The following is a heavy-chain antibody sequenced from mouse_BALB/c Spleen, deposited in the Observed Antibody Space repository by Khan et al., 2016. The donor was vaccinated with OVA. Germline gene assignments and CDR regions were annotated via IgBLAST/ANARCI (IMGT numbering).Heavy chain of an antibody. V-gene: IGHV5-4*02. CDR3: RRGYYGNPLAY. CDR1: GFTFSDYY. Sequence: EVELVESGGGLVKPGGSLKLSCAAAGFTFSDYYMYWVSQTPEKRLEWVATISDGGSYTYYPNSVTGRFTISADDAHNNLSLQMSRLKAEDTAMYYCRRGYYGNPLAYWGQGTLVTVSA. D-gene: IGHD2-1*01. CDR2: ISDGGSYT. J-gene: IGHJ3*01.